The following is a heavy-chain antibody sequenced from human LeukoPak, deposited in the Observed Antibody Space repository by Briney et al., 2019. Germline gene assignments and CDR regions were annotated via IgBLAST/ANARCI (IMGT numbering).Heavy chain of an antibody. CDR2: ISGIGVNT. D-gene: IGHD2-21*02. J-gene: IGHJ4*02. CDR1: GFTFSSYA. CDR3: AKDDRAYCGGDCHFDY. Sequence: PGGSLRLSCAASGFTFSSYAMNWVRQAPGKGLEWVSAISGIGVNTYYADSVKGRFTISRDNSKNTLYLQMNSLRAEDTAVYYCAKDDRAYCGGDCHFDYWGQGTLVTVSS. V-gene: IGHV3-23*01.